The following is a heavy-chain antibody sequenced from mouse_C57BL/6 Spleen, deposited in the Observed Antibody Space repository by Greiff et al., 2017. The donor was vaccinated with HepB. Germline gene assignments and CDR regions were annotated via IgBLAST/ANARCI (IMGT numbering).Heavy chain of an antibody. Sequence: QVQLQQSGAELARPGASVKMSCKASGYTFTSSTMHWVKQRPGQGLEWIGYINPSSGYTKYNQKFKDKATLTADKSSSTAYMQLSSLTSEDSAVYYCARPSGPMDYWGQGTSVTVSS. CDR1: GYTFTSST. V-gene: IGHV1-4*01. J-gene: IGHJ4*01. CDR2: INPSSGYT. D-gene: IGHD3-1*01. CDR3: ARPSGPMDY.